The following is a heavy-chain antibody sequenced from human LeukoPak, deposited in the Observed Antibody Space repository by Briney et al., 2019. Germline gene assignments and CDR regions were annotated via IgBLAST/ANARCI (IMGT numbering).Heavy chain of an antibody. CDR2: IYYSGST. CDR3: ASQGSSGYPLAY. V-gene: IGHV4-34*01. Sequence: SETLSLTCAVYGGSFSGYYWSWIRQPPGKGLEWIGSIYYSGSTYYNPSLKSRVTISVDTSKNQFSLKLSSVTAADTAVYYCASQGSSGYPLAYWGQGTLVTVSS. CDR1: GGSFSGYY. J-gene: IGHJ4*02. D-gene: IGHD3-22*01.